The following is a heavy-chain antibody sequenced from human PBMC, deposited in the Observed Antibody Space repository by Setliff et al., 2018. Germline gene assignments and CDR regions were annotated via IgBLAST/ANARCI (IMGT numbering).Heavy chain of an antibody. V-gene: IGHV4-4*07. Sequence: PSETLSLTCTVSGGSISSYYWSWIRQPAGKGLEWIGHIYIGGSANYNPSLKSRVTMSIDTSKNQFSLKLNSVTAADMAVYYCAREQWLDLPGYYYMDVWAKGTTVTVSS. D-gene: IGHD6-19*01. CDR1: GGSISSYY. CDR3: AREQWLDLPGYYYMDV. CDR2: IYIGGSA. J-gene: IGHJ6*03.